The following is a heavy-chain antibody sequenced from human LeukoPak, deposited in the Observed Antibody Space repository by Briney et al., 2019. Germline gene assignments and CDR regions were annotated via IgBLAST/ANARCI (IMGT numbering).Heavy chain of an antibody. CDR2: INASGGST. CDR3: ARDRQDYYNGMDV. V-gene: IGHV1-46*01. CDR1: VYTCTIYY. J-gene: IGHJ6*02. Sequence: ASVKVSFTASVYTCTIYYIHWVRQASGQGLEWMGVINASGGSTTYAQKFQGRVTMTRDTSTSTVYMELSSLRSEDTAVYYCARDRQDYYNGMDVWGQGTTVTVSS.